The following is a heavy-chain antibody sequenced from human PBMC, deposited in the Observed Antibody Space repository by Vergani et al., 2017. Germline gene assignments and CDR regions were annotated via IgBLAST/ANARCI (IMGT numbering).Heavy chain of an antibody. CDR3: ARGPSDDYFWSGYYKGNWFDP. D-gene: IGHD3-3*01. CDR1: GGSISSGGYY. Sequence: QVQLQESGPGLVKPSQTLSLTCTVSGGSISSGGYYWSWIRQHPGKGLEWIGYIYYSGSTYYNPSLKSRVTISVDTSKNQFSLKLSSVTAADTAVYYCARGPSDDYFWSGYYKGNWFDPWGQGTLVTVSS. CDR2: IYYSGST. J-gene: IGHJ5*02. V-gene: IGHV4-31*03.